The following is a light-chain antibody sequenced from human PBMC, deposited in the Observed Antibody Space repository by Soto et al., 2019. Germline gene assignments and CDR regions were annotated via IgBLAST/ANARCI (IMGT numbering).Light chain of an antibody. V-gene: IGLV2-8*01. J-gene: IGLJ3*02. CDR2: EVS. CDR3: SSYAGSNNLNRV. CDR1: SSDVGGYNY. Sequence: QSALTQPPSASGSPGQSVTISCTGTSSDVGGYNYVSWYQQHPGKAPKLMIYEVSKRPSGVPDRFSGSKSGNTASLTVSGLQAEDEADYYGSSYAGSNNLNRVFGGGTKVTVL.